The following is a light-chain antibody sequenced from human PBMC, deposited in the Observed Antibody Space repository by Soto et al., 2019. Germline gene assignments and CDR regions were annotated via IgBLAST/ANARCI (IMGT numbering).Light chain of an antibody. CDR3: QQYSNWPRT. Sequence: EIVMTQSPATLSVSPGERATLSCRASQSVSSNLAWYQQKPGQAPRLLINDASTRATDIPARFAGSGSGTEFTLTISSLQSEDFAVYYCQQYSNWPRTFGQGTKVEIK. J-gene: IGKJ1*01. CDR2: DAS. CDR1: QSVSSN. V-gene: IGKV3-15*01.